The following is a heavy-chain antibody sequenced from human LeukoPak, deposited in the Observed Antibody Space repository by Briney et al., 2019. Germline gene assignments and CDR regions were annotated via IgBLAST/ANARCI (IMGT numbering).Heavy chain of an antibody. CDR2: INPNSGGT. CDR3: ARDQGSLTRSWYTGY. V-gene: IGHV1/OR15-1*04. J-gene: IGHJ4*02. CDR1: GYIFTDNY. Sequence: GASVKVSCKXSGYIFTDNYMHWVRQAPRQELGWMGRINPNSGGTNFAQKFQGRVTMTRDTSITSAYMDLSSLTPDDTAVYFCARDQGSLTRSWYTGYWGQGTQVTVSS. D-gene: IGHD6-13*01.